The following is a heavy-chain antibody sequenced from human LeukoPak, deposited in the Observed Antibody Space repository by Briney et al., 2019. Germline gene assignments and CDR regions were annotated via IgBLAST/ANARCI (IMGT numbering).Heavy chain of an antibody. D-gene: IGHD2-15*01. CDR2: IHPSNSDT. V-gene: IGHV5-51*01. CDR1: GYSFTNYW. Sequence: GESLKISCKGSGYSFTNYWIGWVRQMPGKGLEWMGIIHPSNSDTRYSPSFQGQVTISADKSISTAYLQWSSLKASDTAMYYCVSRSGPAAFYIWAQGTMVTVSS. CDR3: VSRSGPAAFYI. J-gene: IGHJ3*02.